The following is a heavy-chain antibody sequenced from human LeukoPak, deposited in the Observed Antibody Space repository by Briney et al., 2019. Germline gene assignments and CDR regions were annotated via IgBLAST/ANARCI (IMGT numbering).Heavy chain of an antibody. CDR1: GYTFTGYY. D-gene: IGHD1-26*01. V-gene: IGHV1-2*02. J-gene: IGHJ4*02. Sequence: GASVKVSCKASGYTFTGYYMHWVRQAPGQGLEWMGWINPNSGGTNYAQKFQGRVTMTRDTSISTAYMELSRLRSDDTAVYYCARGGGPSMVGATRGRNYFDYWGQGTLVTVSS. CDR3: ARGGGPSMVGATRGRNYFDY. CDR2: INPNSGGT.